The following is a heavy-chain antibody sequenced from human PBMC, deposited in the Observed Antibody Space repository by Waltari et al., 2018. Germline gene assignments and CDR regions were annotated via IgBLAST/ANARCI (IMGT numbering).Heavy chain of an antibody. V-gene: IGHV1-46*01. CDR3: ARDRMVYAPRDAFDI. CDR2: INPSGGTT. J-gene: IGHJ3*02. D-gene: IGHD2-8*01. Sequence: QVQLVQSGAEVKKPGASVKVSCKASGYTFTSYYMHWVRQAPGQGLELMGIINPSGGTTIYAQKFQGTVTITRDTSTSPVYMELSSLRSDDTAVYYCARDRMVYAPRDAFDIWGQGTMVTVSS. CDR1: GYTFTSYY.